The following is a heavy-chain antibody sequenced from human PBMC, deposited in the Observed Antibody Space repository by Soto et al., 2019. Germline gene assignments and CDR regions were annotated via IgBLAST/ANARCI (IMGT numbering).Heavy chain of an antibody. CDR2: ISYDGSNK. V-gene: IGHV3-30-3*01. J-gene: IGHJ6*02. CDR1: GFTFSSYA. Sequence: GGSLRLSCAASGFTFSSYAMHWVRQAPGKGLEWVAVISYDGSNKYYADSVKGRFTISRDNSKNTLYLQMNSLRAEDTAVYYCARAEELLWFGELCAGMDVWGQGTTVTVSS. CDR3: ARAEELLWFGELCAGMDV. D-gene: IGHD3-10*01.